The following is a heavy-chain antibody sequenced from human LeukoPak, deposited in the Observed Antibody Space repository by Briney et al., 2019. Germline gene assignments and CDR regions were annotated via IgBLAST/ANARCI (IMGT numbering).Heavy chain of an antibody. D-gene: IGHD3-16*01. J-gene: IGHJ4*02. CDR2: IIDTGGSK. CDR1: GFTFSTYA. V-gene: IGHV3-23*01. CDR3: AKGSEQGRPYYLDY. Sequence: QPGGSLRLSCAASGFTFSTYAMSWVRQPPGKGLEWVSVIIDTGGSKYNAAPVKGRFTIPGDNSKNSLNLKMNTLKPKARAVYYCAKGSEQGRPYYLDYWGQGTLVTVSS.